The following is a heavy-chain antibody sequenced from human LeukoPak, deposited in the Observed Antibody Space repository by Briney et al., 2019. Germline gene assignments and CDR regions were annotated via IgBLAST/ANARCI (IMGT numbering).Heavy chain of an antibody. J-gene: IGHJ4*02. CDR2: IKEDGSER. CDR3: ARGDYYDSSGKDC. V-gene: IGHV3-7*01. CDR1: EFTFSRYW. Sequence: PGGSLRLSCTASEFTFSRYWMNWVRQAPGKGLEWVANIKEDGSERYYVDSVKGRFTISRDNAKNTLYLQMNSLRAEGTAVYYCARGDYYDSSGKDCWGQGTLVTVSS. D-gene: IGHD3-22*01.